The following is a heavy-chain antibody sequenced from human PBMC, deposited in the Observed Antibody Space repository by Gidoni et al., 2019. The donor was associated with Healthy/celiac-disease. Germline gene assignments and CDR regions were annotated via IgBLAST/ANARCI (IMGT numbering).Heavy chain of an antibody. CDR3: AHSVRVGGWDRRTVFDY. V-gene: IGHV2-5*01. CDR2: IYWNDDK. Sequence: QITLKESGPTLVKPTQTLALTCTFSGFSLSTSGVGVGWIRQPPGKALEWLALIYWNDDKRYSPSLKSRLTITKDTSKNQVVLTMTNMDPVDTATYYCAHSVRVGGWDRRTVFDYWGQGTLVTVSS. D-gene: IGHD6-19*01. J-gene: IGHJ4*02. CDR1: GFSLSTSGVG.